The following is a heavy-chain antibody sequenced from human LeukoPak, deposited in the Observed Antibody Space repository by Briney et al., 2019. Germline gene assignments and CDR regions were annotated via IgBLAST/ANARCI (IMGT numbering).Heavy chain of an antibody. V-gene: IGHV3-13*04. J-gene: IGHJ3*02. Sequence: GGSLRLSCAASGFTFSSYDMHWVRQATGKGLEWVSSIDSAGDTYYPASAKGRFTISRENAKDSLYLQMNSLRVGDTAVYYCARAEDIGDNDSFDIWGQGTMVTVSS. D-gene: IGHD5-12*01. CDR3: ARAEDIGDNDSFDI. CDR2: IDSAGDT. CDR1: GFTFSSYD.